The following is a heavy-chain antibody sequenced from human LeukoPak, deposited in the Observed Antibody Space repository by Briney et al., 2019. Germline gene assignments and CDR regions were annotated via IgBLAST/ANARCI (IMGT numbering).Heavy chain of an antibody. J-gene: IGHJ4*02. V-gene: IGHV5-51*01. CDR2: IFPGDSET. CDR3: ARPDSYGSALI. Sequence: GESLKISCKGAGYSFTTYWIAWVRQMPGKGLEWMGIIFPGDSETIYSPSFQGQVTISADNSITTAYLQWSSLKASDTAMYYCARPDSYGSALIWGQGTLVTVSS. D-gene: IGHD3-10*01. CDR1: GYSFTTYW.